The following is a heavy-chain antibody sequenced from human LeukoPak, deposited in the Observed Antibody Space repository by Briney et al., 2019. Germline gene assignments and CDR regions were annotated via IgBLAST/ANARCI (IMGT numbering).Heavy chain of an antibody. CDR1: GYTFTGYF. D-gene: IGHD3-9*01. J-gene: IGHJ4*02. CDR2: INPNTGGT. CDR3: ARVHATGYFSLDLGY. V-gene: IGHV1-2*02. Sequence: ASVNVSCKASGYTFTGYFMHWVRQAPGQRLDWMGWINPNTGGTKYAQKFQGRVTMTRDTSIGTAYMELSTVTSDDTAVYFCARVHATGYFSLDLGYWGQGTLVTVSS.